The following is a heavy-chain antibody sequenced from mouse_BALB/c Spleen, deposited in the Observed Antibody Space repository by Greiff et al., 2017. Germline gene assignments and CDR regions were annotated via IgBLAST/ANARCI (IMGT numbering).Heavy chain of an antibody. J-gene: IGHJ4*01. Sequence: LQQPGPELVRPGASVKLSCTASGYTFTSYWMHWVRQRPGQGLEWIGNIYPGSGSTNYDEKYKSKATLTVDTSSSTAYMQHSNLTSEDSAVYYCSRRGRGAMDYWGQGTSVTVSS. CDR1: GYTFTSYW. V-gene: IGHV1S22*01. CDR2: IYPGSGST. CDR3: SRRGRGAMDY.